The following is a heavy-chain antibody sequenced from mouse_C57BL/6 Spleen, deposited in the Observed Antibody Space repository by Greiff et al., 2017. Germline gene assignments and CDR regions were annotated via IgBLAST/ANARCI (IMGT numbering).Heavy chain of an antibody. CDR2: INPNNGGT. D-gene: IGHD2-4*01. Sequence: EVQLQQSGPELVKPGASVKISCKASGYTFTDYYMNWVKQSHGKSLEWIGDINPNNGGTSYNQKFKGKATLTVDKSSSTAYMELRSLTSEDSAVYYCARLNYDGFDYWGQGTTLTVSS. V-gene: IGHV1-26*01. J-gene: IGHJ2*01. CDR3: ARLNYDGFDY. CDR1: GYTFTDYY.